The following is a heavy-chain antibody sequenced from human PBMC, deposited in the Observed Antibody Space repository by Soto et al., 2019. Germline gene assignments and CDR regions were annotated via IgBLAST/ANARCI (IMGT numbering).Heavy chain of an antibody. D-gene: IGHD2-21*01. Sequence: GGSRRLSCGTPGFTFSYYYMSWIRQAPGKGLEFVSYISPKGTYRTYADSVKGRFTISRDNAKNSLYLQVNSLRAEDTAVYYCSRGGGGGLFDLWGQGILVTVSS. CDR3: SRGGGGGLFDL. V-gene: IGHV3-11*06. J-gene: IGHJ5*02. CDR2: ISPKGTYR. CDR1: GFTFSYYY.